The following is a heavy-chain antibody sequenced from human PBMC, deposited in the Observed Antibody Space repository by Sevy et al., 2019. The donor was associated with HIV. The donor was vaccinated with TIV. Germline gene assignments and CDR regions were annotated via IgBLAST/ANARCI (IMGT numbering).Heavy chain of an antibody. J-gene: IGHJ5*01. V-gene: IGHV5-51*01. Sequence: GESLKISCKVSGYIFISYWIAWVRQRPGKGLEWVGTTFPGNSHTRYGPSFKGQVTISADKSIRTTFLQWGSLKASDTAIYYWARGPLVNPVDWFGFWGQGTLLTVSS. CDR2: TFPGNSHT. CDR3: ARGPLVNPVDWFGF. CDR1: GYIFISYW.